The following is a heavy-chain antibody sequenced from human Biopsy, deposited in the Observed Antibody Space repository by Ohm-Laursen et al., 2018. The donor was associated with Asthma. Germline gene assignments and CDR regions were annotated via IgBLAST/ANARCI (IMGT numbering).Heavy chain of an antibody. CDR1: GFSFSNFA. CDR3: VRDDTDDAFDI. J-gene: IGHJ3*02. D-gene: IGHD5-18*01. CDR2: ISKDASTQ. Sequence: SLRLSCSASGFSFSNFAIHWVRQAPGKGLEWVGVISKDASTQDYADSVKGRFTMARDNSKNTLDLQMNSLREEDTAVYYCVRDDTDDAFDIWGQGTVVSVSS. V-gene: IGHV3-30*01.